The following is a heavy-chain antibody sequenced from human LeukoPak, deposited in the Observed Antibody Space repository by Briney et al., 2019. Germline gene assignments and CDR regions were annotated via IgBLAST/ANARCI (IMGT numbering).Heavy chain of an antibody. D-gene: IGHD3-10*01. J-gene: IGHJ4*02. V-gene: IGHV4-34*01. Sequence: SETLSLTCAVYGGSFSGYYWSWIRQPPGKGLEWIGEINHSGSTNYNPSLKSRVTISVDTSKNQFSLKLSSVTAADTAVYYCARPHPHRPHYYGSGSYYRTTPSNHFDYWGQGTLVTVSS. CDR3: ARPHPHRPHYYGSGSYYRTTPSNHFDY. CDR1: GGSFSGYY. CDR2: INHSGST.